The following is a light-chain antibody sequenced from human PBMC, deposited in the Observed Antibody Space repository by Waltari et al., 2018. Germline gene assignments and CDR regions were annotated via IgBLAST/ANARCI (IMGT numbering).Light chain of an antibody. J-gene: IGKJ1*01. CDR1: QDIRNS. V-gene: IGKV1-27*01. CDR3: QKYNDAPWT. Sequence: DIQMTQFPSSLSASVGDRVTITCRASQDIRNSLAWYQLKPGKATKVLIYATSTLYSGVASRFRGSGSGTEFTLTISSLQPEDVATYYCQKYNDAPWTFGRGTRVEIK. CDR2: ATS.